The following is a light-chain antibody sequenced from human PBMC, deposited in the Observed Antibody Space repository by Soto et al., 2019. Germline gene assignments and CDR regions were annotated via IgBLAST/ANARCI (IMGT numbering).Light chain of an antibody. V-gene: IGKV1-5*03. Sequence: DIQMTQSPSTLSASVGDRVTITCRASQSISSWLAWYQQKPGKAPKLLIYKASSLESGVPSRFSGSGSGTEFTLTISSLQPDDFATYYCQQYNPPITFGQGTRLEIK. CDR1: QSISSW. CDR2: KAS. CDR3: QQYNPPIT. J-gene: IGKJ5*01.